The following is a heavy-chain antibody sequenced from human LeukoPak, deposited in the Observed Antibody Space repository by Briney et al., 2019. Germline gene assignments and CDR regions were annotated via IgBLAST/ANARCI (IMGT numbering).Heavy chain of an antibody. Sequence: PGGSLRLSCAASGFTFSNYAMSWVRQAPGKGPEWVSVIYSGGSTYYADSVKGRFTISRDNSKNTLYLQMNSLRAEDTAGYYCARDGSYCGGDCYGDAFDIWGQGTMVTVSS. CDR1: GFTFSNYA. V-gene: IGHV3-53*01. CDR2: IYSGGST. J-gene: IGHJ3*02. D-gene: IGHD2-21*02. CDR3: ARDGSYCGGDCYGDAFDI.